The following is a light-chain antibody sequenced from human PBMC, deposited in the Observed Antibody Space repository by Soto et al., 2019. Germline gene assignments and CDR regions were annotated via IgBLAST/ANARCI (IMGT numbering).Light chain of an antibody. J-gene: IGKJ4*01. Sequence: AIRMTQSPSSLSASTGDRVTITCGASQGISSYLAWYQQKPGKAPKLLIYAASTLQSGVPSRFSGSGSGTDFTLTISCLQSEDFATYYCQQYYSYPLLTFGGGTKVDIK. V-gene: IGKV1-8*01. CDR3: QQYYSYPLLT. CDR1: QGISSY. CDR2: AAS.